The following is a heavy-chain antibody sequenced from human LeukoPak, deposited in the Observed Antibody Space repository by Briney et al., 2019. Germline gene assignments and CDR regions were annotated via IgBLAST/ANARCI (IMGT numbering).Heavy chain of an antibody. J-gene: IGHJ4*01. V-gene: IGHV4-34*01. D-gene: IGHD2-21*02. Sequence: PSETLSLTCAVYGGSFSGYCWSWIRQPPGKGLEWIGEINHSGSTNYNPSLKRRVTISVDTSKNQFSLKLSSVTAADTAVYYCARGRVVVTAPFDYWGQGTLVTVSS. CDR3: ARGRVVVTAPFDY. CDR2: INHSGST. CDR1: GGSFSGYC.